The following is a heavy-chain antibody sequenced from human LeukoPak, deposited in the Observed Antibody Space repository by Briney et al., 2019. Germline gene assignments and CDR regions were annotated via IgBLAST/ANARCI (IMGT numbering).Heavy chain of an antibody. V-gene: IGHV4-34*01. Sequence: SETLSVTCAVYGGSFSGYYWSWIRQPPGKGLEWIGEINHRGSTNYNPSLKSRVTISVDTSKNQFSLKLSSVTAAETAVYFCARSTRITIFGVEFDYWGQGTLVTVSS. CDR2: INHRGST. J-gene: IGHJ4*02. CDR3: ARSTRITIFGVEFDY. CDR1: GGSFSGYY. D-gene: IGHD3-3*01.